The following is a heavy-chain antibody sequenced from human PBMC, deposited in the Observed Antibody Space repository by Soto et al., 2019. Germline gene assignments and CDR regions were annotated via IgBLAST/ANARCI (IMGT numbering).Heavy chain of an antibody. CDR1: GFTFSSYG. CDR3: AKVTFQH. J-gene: IGHJ1*01. Sequence: QVQLVESGGGVVQPGRSLRLSCAASGFTFSSYGMHWVRQAPGKGLEWVAVISYDGSNKYYADSVKGRFTISRDNSKNTLYLQMNSLRAEDTAVYYCAKVTFQHWGQGTLATVSS. V-gene: IGHV3-30*18. CDR2: ISYDGSNK.